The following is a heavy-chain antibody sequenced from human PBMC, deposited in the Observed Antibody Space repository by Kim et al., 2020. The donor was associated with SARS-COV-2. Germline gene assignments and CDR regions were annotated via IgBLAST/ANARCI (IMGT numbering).Heavy chain of an antibody. D-gene: IGHD3-9*01. J-gene: IGHJ6*02. Sequence: SVKVSCKASGGTFSSYAISWVRQAPGQGLEWMGGIIPIFGTANYAQKFQGRVTITADESTSTAYMELSSLRSEDTAVYYCARDSTSKRYFDWLNGAYYYYGMDVWGQGTPVTVSS. V-gene: IGHV1-69*13. CDR2: IIPIFGTA. CDR3: ARDSTSKRYFDWLNGAYYYYGMDV. CDR1: GGTFSSYA.